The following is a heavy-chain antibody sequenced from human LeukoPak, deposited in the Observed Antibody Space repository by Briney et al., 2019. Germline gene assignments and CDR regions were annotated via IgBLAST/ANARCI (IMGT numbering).Heavy chain of an antibody. CDR1: GGSISSGSYY. D-gene: IGHD2-2*01. CDR2: TYTSVST. J-gene: IGHJ6*03. CDR3: ARDPRILYCSSTSCQGDYYYMDV. Sequence: SHTLSITCTVSGGSISSGSYYSSWIRQPSGKGLDWNGRTYTSVSTNYSTSLKTRVTISVATSNNQITPKLTAGTAADTAVYYCARDPRILYCSSTSCQGDYYYMDVWGKGTTVTVSS. V-gene: IGHV4-61*02.